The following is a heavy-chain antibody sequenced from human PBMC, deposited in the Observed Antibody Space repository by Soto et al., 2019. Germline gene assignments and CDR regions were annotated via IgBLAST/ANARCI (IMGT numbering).Heavy chain of an antibody. CDR3: ARDPFYYDRSGYYYAYYFDY. CDR2: IDYSGSI. CDR1: GGSISSGNYY. J-gene: IGHJ4*02. D-gene: IGHD3-22*01. Sequence: SETLSLTCTVPGGSISSGNYYWRWIRQRPGKGLEWIGCIDYSGSIYYNPSHKSRVTISVDTSKNQFSLKLSSVTAADTAVYYCARDPFYYDRSGYYYAYYFDYGGQGTLVTVSS. V-gene: IGHV4-30-4*01.